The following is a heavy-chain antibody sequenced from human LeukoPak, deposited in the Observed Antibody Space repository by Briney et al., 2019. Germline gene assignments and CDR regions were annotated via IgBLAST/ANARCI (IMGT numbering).Heavy chain of an antibody. CDR2: INPNSGGT. CDR1: GYTFTGYY. D-gene: IGHD3-22*01. Sequence: ASVKISCKASGYTFTGYYMHWVRQAPGQGLEGMGLINPNSGGTNYAQKLQGRVTMTRDTSISTAYMELSRLRSDDTAVYSCARGGDSSGYSLEQFGYWGQGTLVTVSS. J-gene: IGHJ4*02. V-gene: IGHV1-2*02. CDR3: ARGGDSSGYSLEQFGY.